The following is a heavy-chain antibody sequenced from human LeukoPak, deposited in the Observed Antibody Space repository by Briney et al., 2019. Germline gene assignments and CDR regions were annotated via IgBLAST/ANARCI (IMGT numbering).Heavy chain of an antibody. CDR3: AREEYSGSYYFDY. D-gene: IGHD1-26*01. CDR1: GFTFSSYS. J-gene: IGHJ4*02. V-gene: IGHV3-48*04. Sequence: TGGSLRLSCAASGFTFSSYSMNWVRQASGKGLEWLSYISGSSSTIYYADSVKGRFTISRDNAKNSLYLQMNSLRAEDTAVYYCAREEYSGSYYFDYWGQGTLVTVSS. CDR2: ISGSSSTI.